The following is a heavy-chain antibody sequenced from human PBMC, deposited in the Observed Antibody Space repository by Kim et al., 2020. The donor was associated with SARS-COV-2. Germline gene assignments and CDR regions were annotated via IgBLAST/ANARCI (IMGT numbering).Heavy chain of an antibody. CDR1: GDSIKTPNYC. D-gene: IGHD1-20*01. CDR3: ARLSLTGILARGYFEY. Sequence: SETLSLTCTVSGDSIKTPNYCWAWIRQPPGKGLEWIGSVYETGSAHYNSSLKTRVTISVDTSKNQFSLNLLSVTAADTAVYYCARLSLTGILARGYFEYWGQGILVTASS. CDR2: VYETGSA. J-gene: IGHJ4*02. V-gene: IGHV4-39*01.